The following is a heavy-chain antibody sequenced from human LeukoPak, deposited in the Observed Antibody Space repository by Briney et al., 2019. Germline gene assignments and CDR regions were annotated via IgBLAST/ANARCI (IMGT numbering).Heavy chain of an antibody. D-gene: IGHD2-2*01. Sequence: GGSLRLSCAASGFTFSSYAMSWVRQAPGKGLEWVSAISGSGGSTYYADSVKGRFTISRDNSKNTLYLQMNSLRAEDTAVYYCARERLGSLVVPAALDYWGQGTLVTVSS. CDR2: ISGSGGST. J-gene: IGHJ4*02. CDR1: GFTFSSYA. CDR3: ARERLGSLVVPAALDY. V-gene: IGHV3-23*01.